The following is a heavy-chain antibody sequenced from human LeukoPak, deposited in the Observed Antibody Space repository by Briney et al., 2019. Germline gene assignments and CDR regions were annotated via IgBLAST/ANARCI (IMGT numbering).Heavy chain of an antibody. CDR1: EYTFTDYY. J-gene: IGHJ4*02. V-gene: IGHV1-2*02. CDR2: INPVSDGT. D-gene: IGHD2-2*01. CDR3: ARANFLSCSSTSCLFDY. Sequence: GASVKVSCKASEYTFTDYYLHWVRQAPGQGFEWMGWINPVSDGTNDVQKFQGRVTMTRDTSISTAYMELSRLRSDDTAVYYCARANFLSCSSTSCLFDYWGQGTLVTVSS.